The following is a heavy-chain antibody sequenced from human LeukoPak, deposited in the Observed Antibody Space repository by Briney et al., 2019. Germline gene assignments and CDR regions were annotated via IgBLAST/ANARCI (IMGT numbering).Heavy chain of an antibody. D-gene: IGHD5-24*01. Sequence: SETLSLTCTVSGGSIGSYYWSWIRQPPGKGLEWIGYIYYSGSTNYNPSLKSRVTISVDTSKNQFSLKLSSVTAADTAVYYCAREDDYKIDYWGQGALVTVSS. CDR1: GGSIGSYY. V-gene: IGHV4-59*01. CDR2: IYYSGST. J-gene: IGHJ4*02. CDR3: AREDDYKIDY.